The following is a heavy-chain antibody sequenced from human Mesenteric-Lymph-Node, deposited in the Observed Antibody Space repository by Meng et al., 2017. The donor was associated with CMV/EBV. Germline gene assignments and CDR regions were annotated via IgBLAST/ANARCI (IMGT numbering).Heavy chain of an antibody. D-gene: IGHD3-10*01. CDR1: GYNFSSYA. J-gene: IGHJ5*02. CDR3: AADLLWFGDENWFDP. CDR2: INTNTGSP. V-gene: IGHV7-4-1*02. Sequence: SGYNFSSYAMNWVRQAPGQGLEWMGWINTNTGSPTYAQGCTGRFVFSLDTSVSTAYLQISGLKAEDTAVYYCAADLLWFGDENWFDPWGQGTLVTVSS.